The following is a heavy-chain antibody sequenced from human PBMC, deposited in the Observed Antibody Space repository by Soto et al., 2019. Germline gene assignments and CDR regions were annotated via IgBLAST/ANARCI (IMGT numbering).Heavy chain of an antibody. V-gene: IGHV3-21*01. J-gene: IGHJ3*02. D-gene: IGHD3-10*01. Sequence: GGSLRLSCAASGFTFSSYSMNWVRQAPGKGLEWVSSISSSSSYIYYADSVKGRFTISRDNAKNSLYLQMNSLRAEDTAVYYCAKVRIPYGSGTPDGAFDIWGQGTMVTVSS. CDR2: ISSSSSYI. CDR1: GFTFSSYS. CDR3: AKVRIPYGSGTPDGAFDI.